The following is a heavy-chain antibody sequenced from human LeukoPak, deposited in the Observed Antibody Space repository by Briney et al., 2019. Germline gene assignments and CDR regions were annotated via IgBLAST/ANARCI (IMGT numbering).Heavy chain of an antibody. CDR2: INPSGGST. J-gene: IGHJ4*02. D-gene: IGHD3-10*01. Sequence: ASVRVSCKVSGYTLIELSIHWVRQAPGQGLEWMGIINPSGGSTSYAQKFQGRVTMTEDTSTDTAYMELSSLRSEDTAVYYCATKLVRGVIDRRSIDYWGQGTLVTVSS. CDR1: GYTLIELS. V-gene: IGHV1-24*01. CDR3: ATKLVRGVIDRRSIDY.